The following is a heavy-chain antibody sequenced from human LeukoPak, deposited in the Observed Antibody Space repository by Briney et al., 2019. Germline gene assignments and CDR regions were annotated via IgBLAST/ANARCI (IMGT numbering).Heavy chain of an antibody. CDR2: IYYSGGT. Sequence: SETLSLTCTVSGGSISSSSYYWGWIRQPPGKGLEWIGSIYYSGGTYYNPSLKSRVTISVDTSKNQFSLKLSSVTAADTAVYYCARGAPYYYDSKCFDYWGQGTLVTVSS. J-gene: IGHJ4*02. D-gene: IGHD3-22*01. V-gene: IGHV4-39*07. CDR1: GGSISSSSYY. CDR3: ARGAPYYYDSKCFDY.